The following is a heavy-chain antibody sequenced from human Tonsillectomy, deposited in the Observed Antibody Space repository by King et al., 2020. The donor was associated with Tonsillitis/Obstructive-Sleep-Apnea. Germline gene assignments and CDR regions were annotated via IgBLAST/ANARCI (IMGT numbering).Heavy chain of an antibody. J-gene: IGHJ2*01. Sequence: VQLVESGAEVKKPGASVKVSCKASGYTFSSYYMHWVRQAPEQGLECMGIINPSGGSTSYAQKFQGRVTMTRDTSTSTVYMELNSLRSEDTAVYYCARGRGDSSSRWYLDLWGRGTLVTVFS. CDR2: INPSGGST. V-gene: IGHV1-46*01. D-gene: IGHD6-6*01. CDR1: GYTFSSYY. CDR3: ARGRGDSSSRWYLDL.